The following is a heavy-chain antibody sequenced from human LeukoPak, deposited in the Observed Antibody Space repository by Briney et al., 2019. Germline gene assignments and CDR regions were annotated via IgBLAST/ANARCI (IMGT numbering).Heavy chain of an antibody. CDR1: GGSISSSSYY. CDR3: ARLAVDYYDSSGYYFDY. J-gene: IGHJ4*02. Sequence: PSETLSLTCTVSGGSISSSSYYWGRIRQPPGKGLEWIGSIYYSGSTYYNPSLKSRVTISVDTSKNQFSLKLSSVTAADTAVYYCARLAVDYYDSSGYYFDYWGQGTLVTVSS. CDR2: IYYSGST. D-gene: IGHD3-22*01. V-gene: IGHV4-39*01.